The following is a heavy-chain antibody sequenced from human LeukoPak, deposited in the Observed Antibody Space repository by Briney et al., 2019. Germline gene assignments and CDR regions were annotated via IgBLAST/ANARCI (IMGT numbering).Heavy chain of an antibody. CDR1: GGSFSGYY. J-gene: IGHJ5*02. Sequence: SETLSLTCAVHGGSFSGYYWSWIRQAPGKGLEWIGEINHSGSTNYNPSLKSRVTISVDTSKNQFSLKLSSVTAADTAVYFCAKEDQYYCSSTSCYVFDPWGQGTLVTVSS. CDR2: INHSGST. D-gene: IGHD2-2*01. V-gene: IGHV4-34*01. CDR3: AKEDQYYCSSTSCYVFDP.